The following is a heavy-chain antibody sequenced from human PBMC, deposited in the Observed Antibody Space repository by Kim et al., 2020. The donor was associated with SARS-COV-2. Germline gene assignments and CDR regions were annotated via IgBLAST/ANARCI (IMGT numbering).Heavy chain of an antibody. CDR1: GFTFSSYA. J-gene: IGHJ4*02. CDR2: ISYDGSNK. CDR3: AGYYYDSSAYRDY. V-gene: IGHV3-30*04. Sequence: GGSLRLSCAASGFTFSSYAMHWVRQAPGKGLEWVAVISYDGSNKYYADSVKGRFTISRDNSKNTLYLQMNSLRAEDTAVYYCAGYYYDSSAYRDYWGQGTLVTVSS. D-gene: IGHD3-22*01.